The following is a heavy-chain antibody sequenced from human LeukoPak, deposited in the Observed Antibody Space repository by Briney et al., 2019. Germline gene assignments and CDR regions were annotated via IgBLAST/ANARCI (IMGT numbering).Heavy chain of an antibody. J-gene: IGHJ6*03. CDR3: ARHSISGSYLGYYYYYYMDV. V-gene: IGHV4-39*07. CDR1: GGSISSRSYY. D-gene: IGHD1-26*01. Sequence: SETLSFTCTVSGGSISSRSYYWGWIRQPPGKGLEWIGSIYYSGSTYYNPSLKSRVTISVDTSKNQFSLKLSSVTAADTAVYYCARHSISGSYLGYYYYYYMDVWGKGTTVTVSS. CDR2: IYYSGST.